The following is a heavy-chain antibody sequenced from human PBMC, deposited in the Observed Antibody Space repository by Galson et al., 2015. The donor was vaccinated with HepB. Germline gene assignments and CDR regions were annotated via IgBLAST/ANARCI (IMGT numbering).Heavy chain of an antibody. Sequence: SLRLSCAASGFTFSSYGMHWVRQAPGKGLEWVAVTWYDGSNKYYADSVKGRFTISRDNSKNTLYLQMNSLRAEDTAVYYCARDAGYCSSTSCQGPLDYWGQGTLVTVSS. J-gene: IGHJ4*02. CDR3: ARDAGYCSSTSCQGPLDY. D-gene: IGHD2-2*01. CDR1: GFTFSSYG. CDR2: TWYDGSNK. V-gene: IGHV3-33*01.